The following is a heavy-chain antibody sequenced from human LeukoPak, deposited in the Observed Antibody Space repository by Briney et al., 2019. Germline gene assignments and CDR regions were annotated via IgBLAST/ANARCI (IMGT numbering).Heavy chain of an antibody. CDR2: IHPSTGNP. J-gene: IGHJ4*02. D-gene: IGHD3-22*01. V-gene: IGHV7-4-1*02. Sequence: ASVKVSCKASGYSFTNYAMNWVRQAPGQGLEWMGWIHPSTGNPTYAQGFTGRFVFSLDTSVSTAYLQISSLKAEDTAVYYCARVSDNTYYYDSSGSYLGYWGQGTLVTVSS. CDR3: ARVSDNTYYYDSSGSYLGY. CDR1: GYSFTNYA.